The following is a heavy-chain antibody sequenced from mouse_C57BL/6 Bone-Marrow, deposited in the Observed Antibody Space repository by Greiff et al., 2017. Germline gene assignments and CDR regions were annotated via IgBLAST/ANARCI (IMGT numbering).Heavy chain of an antibody. V-gene: IGHV5-4*03. CDR1: GFTFSSYA. CDR3: AKGVYDYDDSWFAY. Sequence: EVKLVESGGGLVKPGGSLKLSCAASGFTFSSYAMSWVRQTPEKRLEWVATISDGGSYTYYPDNVKGRFTISRDNAKNNLYLQMSHLKSEDTAMYYCAKGVYDYDDSWFAYWGQGTLVTVSA. CDR2: ISDGGSYT. D-gene: IGHD2-4*01. J-gene: IGHJ3*01.